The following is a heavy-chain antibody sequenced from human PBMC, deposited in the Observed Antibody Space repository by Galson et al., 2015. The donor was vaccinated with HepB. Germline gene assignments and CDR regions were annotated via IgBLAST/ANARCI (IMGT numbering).Heavy chain of an antibody. Sequence: SLRLSCAVSGFTFNSHWMHWVRQAPGKGLVWVSRINSDGSDTNYADSVKGRFTVSRDNAKNTLYLQMNSLRAEDTAVYYCARGGGLGCTSTSCSSAWGQGILVAVSS. V-gene: IGHV3-74*01. D-gene: IGHD2-2*01. CDR3: ARGGGLGCTSTSCSSA. CDR2: INSDGSDT. J-gene: IGHJ4*02. CDR1: GFTFNSHW.